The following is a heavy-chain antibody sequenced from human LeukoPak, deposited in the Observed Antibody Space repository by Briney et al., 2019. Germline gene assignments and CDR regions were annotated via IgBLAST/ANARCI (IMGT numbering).Heavy chain of an antibody. Sequence: GRSLRLSCAASGFTFSSYGMHWVRQAPGKGLEWVSVISYDGSNKYYADSVKGRFTISRDNSKNTLYLQMNSLRAEDTAVYYCAKDQLGAENWGSYYYYYYGMDVWGQGTTVTVSS. J-gene: IGHJ6*02. V-gene: IGHV3-30*18. CDR1: GFTFSSYG. CDR3: AKDQLGAENWGSYYYYYYGMDV. D-gene: IGHD7-27*01. CDR2: ISYDGSNK.